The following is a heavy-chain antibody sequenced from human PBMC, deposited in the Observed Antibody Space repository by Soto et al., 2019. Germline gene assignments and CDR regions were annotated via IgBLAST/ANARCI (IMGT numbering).Heavy chain of an antibody. V-gene: IGHV1-69*02. CDR2: IIPILGIA. J-gene: IGHJ6*02. CDR3: ASELGGGNSVYGMDV. Sequence: QVQLVQSGAEVKKPGSSVKVSCKASGGTFSSYTISWVRQAPGQGREWMGRIIPILGIANYAQKFQGRVRITADKSTSTAYMELSSLRSEDTAVYYCASELGGGNSVYGMDVWGQGTTVTVSS. D-gene: IGHD2-21*02. CDR1: GGTFSSYT.